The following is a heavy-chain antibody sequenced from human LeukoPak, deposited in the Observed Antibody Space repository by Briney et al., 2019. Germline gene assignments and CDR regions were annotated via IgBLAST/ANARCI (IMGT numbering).Heavy chain of an antibody. V-gene: IGHV3-7*01. Sequence: AVSLRLSCAASGFTFSSYWMSWVGQGPGKGLEGVANIKQDGSEKYYVDSVKGRFTISRDNATNSLYLKMNSLRAEDTAVYYCARSCSSTSCYAVWFDPWGQGTLVTVSS. J-gene: IGHJ5*02. CDR1: GFTFSSYW. D-gene: IGHD2-2*01. CDR3: ARSCSSTSCYAVWFDP. CDR2: IKQDGSEK.